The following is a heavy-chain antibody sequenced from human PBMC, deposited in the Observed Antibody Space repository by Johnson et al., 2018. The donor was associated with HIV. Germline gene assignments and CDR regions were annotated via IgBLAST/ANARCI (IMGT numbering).Heavy chain of an antibody. D-gene: IGHD3-16*01. J-gene: IGHJ3*01. CDR3: AKYDRFAFDV. CDR1: GFTFSDHY. CDR2: IDLGGSLK. Sequence: VQLVESGGGLVKPGGSLRLSCAASGFTFSDHYMSWIRQAPGKGLEWVANIDLGGSLKNYVDSVKGRFIISRDNGRNSLYLQMNNLRAEDTAVNFCAKYDRFAFDVWGQGTMVTVSS. V-gene: IGHV3-7*03.